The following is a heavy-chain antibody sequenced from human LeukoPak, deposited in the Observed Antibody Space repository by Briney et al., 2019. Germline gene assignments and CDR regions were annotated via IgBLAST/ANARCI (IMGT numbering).Heavy chain of an antibody. D-gene: IGHD1-26*01. Sequence: PSETLSLTCAVYGGSFSGYYWSWIRQPPGKGLEWIGEINHSGSTNYNPSLKSRVTISVDTSKNQFSLKLSSVTAADTAVYYCARLNSGSYYNWYFDLWGRGTLVTVSS. CDR2: INHSGST. CDR3: ARLNSGSYYNWYFDL. CDR1: GGSFSGYY. V-gene: IGHV4-34*01. J-gene: IGHJ2*01.